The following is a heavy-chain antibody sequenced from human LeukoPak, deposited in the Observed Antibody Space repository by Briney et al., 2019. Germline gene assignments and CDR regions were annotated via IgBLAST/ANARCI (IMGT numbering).Heavy chain of an antibody. Sequence: PGGSWRFSCVASGFSLSTYDMFWVRGAPGKGLKYVSAITSNGGTTYYANSVKGRFTISRDNSKNTLYLQMGSLRAEDMTVYYCARGYCSSTSCTNDYWGQGTLVTVSS. D-gene: IGHD2-2*01. CDR1: GFSLSTYD. CDR3: ARGYCSSTSCTNDY. V-gene: IGHV3-64*01. CDR2: ITSNGGTT. J-gene: IGHJ4*02.